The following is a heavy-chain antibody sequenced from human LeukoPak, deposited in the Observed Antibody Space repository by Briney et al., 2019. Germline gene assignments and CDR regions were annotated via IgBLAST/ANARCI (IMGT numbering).Heavy chain of an antibody. D-gene: IGHD3-10*01. V-gene: IGHV1-8*03. CDR2: TNPNSGNT. Sequence: ASVKVSCKASGYTFTSYDINWVRQATGQGLEWMGRTNPNSGNTGYAQKFQGRVTITRNTSITTAYMELSSLRSEDTAVYYCARYHYGRRVFDYWGQGTQVTVSS. CDR1: GYTFTSYD. J-gene: IGHJ4*02. CDR3: ARYHYGRRVFDY.